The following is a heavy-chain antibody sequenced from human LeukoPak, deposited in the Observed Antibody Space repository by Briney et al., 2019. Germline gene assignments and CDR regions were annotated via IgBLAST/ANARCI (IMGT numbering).Heavy chain of an antibody. CDR1: GGTFSSYA. V-gene: IGHV1-69*04. D-gene: IGHD2-15*01. CDR2: IIPIFSIA. Sequence: SVKVPCKASGGTFSSYAISWVRQAPGQGLEWMGRIIPIFSIANYAQKFQGRVTITADKSTSTAYMELSSLRSEDTAVYYCARGGGYCSGGSCYTPPGYYYYGMDVWGQGTTVTVSS. CDR3: ARGGGYCSGGSCYTPPGYYYYGMDV. J-gene: IGHJ6*02.